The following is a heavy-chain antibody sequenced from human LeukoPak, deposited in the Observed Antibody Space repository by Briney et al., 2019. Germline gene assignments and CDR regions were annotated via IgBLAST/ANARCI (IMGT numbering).Heavy chain of an antibody. Sequence: ASVKVSCKASGYTFTGYYMHWVRQAPGQGLEWMGWINPNSGGTNYAQKFQGRVTMARDTSISTAYMELSRLRSDDTAVYYCARGGYYDSSGYYYGAFDIWGQGTMVTVSS. D-gene: IGHD3-22*01. CDR1: GYTFTGYY. CDR2: INPNSGGT. J-gene: IGHJ3*02. V-gene: IGHV1-2*02. CDR3: ARGGYYDSSGYYYGAFDI.